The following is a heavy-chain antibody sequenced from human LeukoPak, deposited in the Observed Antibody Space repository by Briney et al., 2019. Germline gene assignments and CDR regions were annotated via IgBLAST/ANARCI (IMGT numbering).Heavy chain of an antibody. Sequence: SETLSLTCTVSGGSIRGYYWSWIRQPPGKGLEWIAHMYYSGSSKYNPYLKSRATISRDTSKNQFSLKLTSVTVADTAVYYCARESLRYFDWLPADYWGQGTLVTVSS. CDR1: GGSIRGYY. V-gene: IGHV4-59*01. D-gene: IGHD3-9*01. CDR2: MYYSGSS. J-gene: IGHJ4*02. CDR3: ARESLRYFDWLPADY.